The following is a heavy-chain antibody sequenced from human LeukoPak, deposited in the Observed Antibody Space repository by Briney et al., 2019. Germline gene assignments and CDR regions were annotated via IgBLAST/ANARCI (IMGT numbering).Heavy chain of an antibody. D-gene: IGHD3-22*01. V-gene: IGHV3-30*02. CDR2: IRYDGSNK. CDR1: GFTFSSYG. CDR3: AKDIDTNYDSSGYWVY. Sequence: GGSLRLSCAASGFTFSSYGMHWVRLAPGKGLEWVAFIRYDGSNKYYADSVEGRFTISRDNSKNTLYLQMNSLRAEDTAVYYCAKDIDTNYDSSGYWVYWGQGTLVTVSS. J-gene: IGHJ4*02.